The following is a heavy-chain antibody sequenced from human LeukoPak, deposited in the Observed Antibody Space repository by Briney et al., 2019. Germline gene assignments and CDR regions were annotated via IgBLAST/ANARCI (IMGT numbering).Heavy chain of an antibody. J-gene: IGHJ6*02. V-gene: IGHV4-34*01. CDR1: GGSFSGYY. CDR2: INHSGST. D-gene: IGHD2-2*01. CDR3: AGGYCSSTSCLGFYGMDV. Sequence: SETLSLTCAAYGGSFSGYYWSWIRQPPGKGLEWIGEINHSGSTNYNPSLKSRVTISVDTSKNQFSLKLSSVTAADTAVYYCAGGYCSSTSCLGFYGMDVWGQGTTVTVSS.